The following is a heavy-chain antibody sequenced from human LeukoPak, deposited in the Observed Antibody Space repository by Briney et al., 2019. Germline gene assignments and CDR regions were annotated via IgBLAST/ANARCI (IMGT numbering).Heavy chain of an antibody. CDR1: GITFRDYY. Sequence: GGSLRLSCAASGITFRDYYMTWLRQAPGKGLEWVASINHNGNVNYYVDSVKGRFTISRDNAKNSLYLQMSNLRAEDTAVYFCARGGGLDVWGQGATVTVSS. J-gene: IGHJ6*02. D-gene: IGHD3-16*01. CDR3: ARGGGLDV. V-gene: IGHV3-7*03. CDR2: INHNGNVN.